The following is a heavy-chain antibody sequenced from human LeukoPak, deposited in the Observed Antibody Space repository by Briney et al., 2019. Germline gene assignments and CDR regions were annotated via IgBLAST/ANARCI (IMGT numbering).Heavy chain of an antibody. J-gene: IGHJ4*02. V-gene: IGHV1-69*13. CDR2: IIPIFGTA. Sequence: SVKVSCKASGGTFSSYAISWVRQAPGQGLEWMGGIIPIFGTANYAQKFQGRVTITADESTSTAYMELSSLRSEDTAVYYRARGDLAAREGGEYYFDYWGQGTLVTVSS. D-gene: IGHD3-16*01. CDR3: ARGDLAAREGGEYYFDY. CDR1: GGTFSSYA.